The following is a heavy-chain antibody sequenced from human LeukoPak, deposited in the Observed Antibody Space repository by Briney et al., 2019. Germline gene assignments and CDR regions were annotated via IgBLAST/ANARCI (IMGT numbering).Heavy chain of an antibody. Sequence: GGSLRLSCAASGFTFSSYSMNWVRQAPGKGPEWVSSISSSSSYIYYADSVKGRFTISRDNAKNSLYLQMNSLRAEDTAVYYCARDEILYAFDIWGQGTMVTVSS. CDR1: GFTFSSYS. CDR3: ARDEILYAFDI. CDR2: ISSSSSYI. D-gene: IGHD2/OR15-2a*01. V-gene: IGHV3-21*01. J-gene: IGHJ3*02.